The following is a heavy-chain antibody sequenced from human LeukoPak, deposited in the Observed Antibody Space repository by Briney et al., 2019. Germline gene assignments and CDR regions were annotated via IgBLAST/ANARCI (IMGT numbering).Heavy chain of an antibody. D-gene: IGHD1-20*01. CDR1: GFTFSSYW. CDR3: ARGEITAAAPLHY. J-gene: IGHJ4*02. Sequence: GGSLRLSCAASGFTFSSYWMHWVRQAPGKGLEYVSAITGNGGSTYHANTVKGRFTISRDNSKNTLFLQMGSLRAEDMAVYYCARGEITAAAPLHYWGQGTLVTVSS. V-gene: IGHV3-64*01. CDR2: ITGNGGST.